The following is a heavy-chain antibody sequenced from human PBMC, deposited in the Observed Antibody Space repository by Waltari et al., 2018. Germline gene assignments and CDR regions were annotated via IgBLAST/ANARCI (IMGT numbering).Heavy chain of an antibody. D-gene: IGHD6-19*01. CDR1: GYTFTSYG. J-gene: IGHJ5*02. CDR3: ARDPRQWLSHNWFDP. V-gene: IGHV1-18*01. CDR2: INGHDGKT. Sequence: QVQLVQSGGEMKTPGASVKVSCKASGYTFTSYGISWVRHAPGQRLEWLGWINGHDGKTSYAEKFHDRVTMTTDTSTNTAYMELRSLRFDDTAVYYCARDPRQWLSHNWFDPWGQGTLVTVSS.